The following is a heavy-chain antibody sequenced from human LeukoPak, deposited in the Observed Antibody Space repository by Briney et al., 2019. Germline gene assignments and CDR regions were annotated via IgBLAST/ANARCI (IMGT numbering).Heavy chain of an antibody. V-gene: IGHV4-59*01. Sequence: SETLSLTCTVSGGSISSYYWSWIRQPPGKGLEWIGYIYYSGSTNYNPSLKSRVTISVDTSKNQFSLKLSSVTAADTAVYYCARANRYHYDSGSYYYYYYGMDVWGQGTTVTVSS. CDR2: IYYSGST. CDR3: ARANRYHYDSGSYYYYYYGMDV. J-gene: IGHJ6*02. D-gene: IGHD3-10*01. CDR1: GGSISSYY.